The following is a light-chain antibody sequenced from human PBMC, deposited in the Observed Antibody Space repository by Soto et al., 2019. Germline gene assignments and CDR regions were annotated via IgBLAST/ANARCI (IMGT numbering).Light chain of an antibody. Sequence: EIVLTQFPGTLSLSPGERATLSCRASQTVSDNSLAWYQQKVGQAPRLLISGASSRATGIPDRFSGSGSGTDFTLTISRLEPEDFALYYCQHYVERSPITFGQGTRLEI. CDR3: QHYVERSPIT. V-gene: IGKV3-20*01. J-gene: IGKJ5*01. CDR2: GAS. CDR1: QTVSDNS.